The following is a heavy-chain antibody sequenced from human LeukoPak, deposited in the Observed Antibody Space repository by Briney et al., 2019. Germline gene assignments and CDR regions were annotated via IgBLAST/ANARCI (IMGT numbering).Heavy chain of an antibody. CDR3: ARVSSSWYFWCFDL. V-gene: IGHV3-20*04. CDR2: INWNGGST. Sequence: PGGALRLSCAASGFTFDDYGMSWVRQVPGKGLEWVSGINWNGGSTGYADSVKGRFTISRDNAKNSLYLQMNSLRAEDTALYYCARVSSSWYFWCFDLWGRGTLVTVSS. J-gene: IGHJ2*01. CDR1: GFTFDDYG. D-gene: IGHD6-13*01.